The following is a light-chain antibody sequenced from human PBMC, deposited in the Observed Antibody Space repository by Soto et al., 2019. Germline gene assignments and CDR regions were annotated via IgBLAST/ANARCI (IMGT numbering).Light chain of an antibody. Sequence: DIVMTQSPDSLAVSLGERATINCKSSQNVLYSSNNKNYLAWYQHKVGQPPRLLIYWASTRESGVPDRFIGSGSGTDFTLTISSLQAEDAAVYYCQQYYGDTWTFGQGTKVEIK. J-gene: IGKJ1*01. V-gene: IGKV4-1*01. CDR3: QQYYGDTWT. CDR2: WAS. CDR1: QNVLYSSNNKNY.